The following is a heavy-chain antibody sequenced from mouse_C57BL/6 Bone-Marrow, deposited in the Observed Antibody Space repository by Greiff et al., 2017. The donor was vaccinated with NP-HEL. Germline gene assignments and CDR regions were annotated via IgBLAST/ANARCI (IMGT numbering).Heavy chain of an antibody. CDR2: ISSGSSTI. CDR3: ARPGYYGSSYPWFAY. Sequence: VESGGGLVKPGGSLKLSCAASGFTFSDYGMHWVRQAPEKGLEWVAYISSGSSTIYYADTVKGRFTISRDNAKNTLFLQMTSLRSEDTAMYYCARPGYYGSSYPWFAYWGQGTLVTVSA. D-gene: IGHD1-1*01. V-gene: IGHV5-17*01. CDR1: GFTFSDYG. J-gene: IGHJ3*01.